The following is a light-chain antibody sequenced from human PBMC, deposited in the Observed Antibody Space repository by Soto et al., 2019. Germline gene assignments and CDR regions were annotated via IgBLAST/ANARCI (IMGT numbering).Light chain of an antibody. CDR3: QCYERSNWV. Sequence: NFMLTQPHSVSESPGKTVTISCTRSSGSIASNYVQWYHQRPGSAPTIVMYEDNQRPSGVPDRFSGSIDRSSNSASLTISGLKTEDEGDFYRQCYERSNWVFGGGTKLTV. CDR2: EDN. J-gene: IGLJ3*02. CDR1: SGSIASNY. V-gene: IGLV6-57*04.